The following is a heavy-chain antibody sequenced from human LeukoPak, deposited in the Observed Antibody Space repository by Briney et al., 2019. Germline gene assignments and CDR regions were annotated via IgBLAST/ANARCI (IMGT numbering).Heavy chain of an antibody. CDR3: ATSRVFDY. V-gene: IGHV3-11*04. CDR1: GFNFGDYF. CDR2: INGPSNNI. J-gene: IGHJ4*02. Sequence: GGSLRLSCAASGFNFGDYFTSWLRQAPGKGLEWVAFINGPSNNIRYADSVEGRFTISRDNVKNSLYLQMHSLRIEDTAVYYCATSRVFDYWGQGALVTVSS.